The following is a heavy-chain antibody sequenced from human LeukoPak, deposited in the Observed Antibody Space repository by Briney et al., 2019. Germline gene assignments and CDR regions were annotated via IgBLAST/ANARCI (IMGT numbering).Heavy chain of an antibody. CDR2: ISYDGSNK. CDR3: AKDGVMLASLTNWYMDV. Sequence: PGGSLRLSCAASGFTFSSYGMHWVRQAPGKGLEWVAVISYDGSNKYYADSVKGRFTISRDNSKNTLYLQMNSLRAEDTAVFYCAKDGVMLASLTNWYMDVWGRGTTVTVSS. V-gene: IGHV3-30*18. D-gene: IGHD3-16*01. J-gene: IGHJ6*03. CDR1: GFTFSSYG.